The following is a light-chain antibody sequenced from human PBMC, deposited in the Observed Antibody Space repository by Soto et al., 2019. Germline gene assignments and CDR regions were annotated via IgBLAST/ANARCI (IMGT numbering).Light chain of an antibody. J-gene: IGKJ1*01. V-gene: IGKV1-5*03. CDR1: QSISTW. CDR2: KAS. Sequence: DIQLTQSPSTLSASVGDGVTITCRASQSISTWLAWYQQKPGKAPKLLIYKASTLERGVPSRFSGSGSGAEFTLTISSLQRDAVETYYCQHYNSYSEAFGQGTKVDIK. CDR3: QHYNSYSEA.